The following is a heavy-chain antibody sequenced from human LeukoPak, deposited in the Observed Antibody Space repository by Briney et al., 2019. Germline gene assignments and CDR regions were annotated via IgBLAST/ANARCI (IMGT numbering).Heavy chain of an antibody. CDR2: IYYSGST. Sequence: PSETLSLTCTVSGGSISSSSYYWGWIRQPPGKGLEWIGSIYYSGSTYYNPSLKSRVTISVDTSKNQFSLKLSSVTAADTAVYYCARGGVRSLGGYYYVGAFDIWGQGTMVTVSS. CDR1: GGSISSSSYY. D-gene: IGHD3-22*01. V-gene: IGHV4-39*07. J-gene: IGHJ3*02. CDR3: ARGGVRSLGGYYYVGAFDI.